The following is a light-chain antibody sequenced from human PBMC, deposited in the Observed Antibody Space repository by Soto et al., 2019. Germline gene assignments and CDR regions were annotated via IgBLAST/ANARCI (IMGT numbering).Light chain of an antibody. J-gene: IGLJ3*02. CDR3: AAWDDSLSVV. Sequence: QSVLTQPPSASGTPGQRVTISCSGSSSNIEKNYVYWYQQLPGTAPKLLIYRNNQRPSGVPDRFSGSKSGTSASLAISGLRSEDEADYYCAAWDDSLSVVFGGGTKVTVL. CDR1: SSNIEKNY. V-gene: IGLV1-47*01. CDR2: RNN.